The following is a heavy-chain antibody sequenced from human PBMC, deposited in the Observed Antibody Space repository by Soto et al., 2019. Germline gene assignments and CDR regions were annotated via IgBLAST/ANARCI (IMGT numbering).Heavy chain of an antibody. Sequence: EVQLVESGGGLVQPGGSLRLSCAASGFTFSNYWMYWVRQAPGKGLVWVSRINSDGSVSSYADSVKGRLTISRDNVKNTLYLQMDSLRAEDTAVYYCARGDCVGGPCYSLAGSFYYYMDVWGKGTTVNV. CDR2: INSDGSVS. J-gene: IGHJ6*03. V-gene: IGHV3-74*01. CDR3: ARGDCVGGPCYSLAGSFYYYMDV. D-gene: IGHD2-15*01. CDR1: GFTFSNYW.